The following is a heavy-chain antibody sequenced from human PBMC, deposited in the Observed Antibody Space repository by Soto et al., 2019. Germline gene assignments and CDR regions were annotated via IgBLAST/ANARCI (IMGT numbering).Heavy chain of an antibody. Sequence: QVQLVESGGGVVQPGRSLRLSCAASGFTFSSYGMHWVRQAPGKGLEWVADIWYDGSNKYYADSVKGRFTISRNNSKNTLYLQMNSLGAEDSAVYYCARASLGVADAQDYWGQGTLVTVSS. V-gene: IGHV3-33*01. CDR3: ARASLGVADAQDY. CDR1: GFTFSSYG. D-gene: IGHD6-13*01. J-gene: IGHJ4*02. CDR2: IWYDGSNK.